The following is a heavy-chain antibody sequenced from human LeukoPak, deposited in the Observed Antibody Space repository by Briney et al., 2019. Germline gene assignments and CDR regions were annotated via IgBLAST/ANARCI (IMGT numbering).Heavy chain of an antibody. CDR2: IGSSGSAI. CDR3: AKVYYYDSSGYQDSYFDN. V-gene: IGHV3-48*03. Sequence: GGSLRLSCAASGFTFSSYEMIWVRQAPGKGLEWISYIGSSGSAIYYADSVKGRFTISRENAKNSLYLQMNSLRAEDTAVYYCAKVYYYDSSGYQDSYFDNWGRGALVTVSS. J-gene: IGHJ4*02. D-gene: IGHD3-22*01. CDR1: GFTFSSYE.